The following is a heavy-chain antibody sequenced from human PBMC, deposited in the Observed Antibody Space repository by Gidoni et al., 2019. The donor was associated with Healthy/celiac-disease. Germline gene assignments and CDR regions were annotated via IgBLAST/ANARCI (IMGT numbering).Heavy chain of an antibody. CDR2: INHSGST. D-gene: IGHD3-10*01. J-gene: IGHJ6*02. CDR3: ERRSAGVILYGMDV. CDR1: GGSFSGYY. V-gene: IGHV4-34*01. Sequence: HVQLQQWGAGLLKPSETLSLTCAVHGGSFSGYYWSWIRQPTGKGLEWIGEINHSGSTNYNPSIKSRVTISVDTNKNQFSLKMSSVTAADTAVYYCERRSAGVILYGMDVWGQGTTVTVSS.